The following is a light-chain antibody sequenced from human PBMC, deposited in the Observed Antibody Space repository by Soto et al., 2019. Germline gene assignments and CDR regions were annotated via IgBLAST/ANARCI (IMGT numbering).Light chain of an antibody. Sequence: DIQMTQSPSTVSASVGDRVTITCRASQNINTWLAWYQQKPGKAPKLLILKASSLESGVPSRFSGSGSGTEFTLTISSLQPDDFATYYCQQADSFPITFGQGTRLEIK. CDR2: KAS. J-gene: IGKJ5*01. V-gene: IGKV1-5*03. CDR1: QNINTW. CDR3: QQADSFPIT.